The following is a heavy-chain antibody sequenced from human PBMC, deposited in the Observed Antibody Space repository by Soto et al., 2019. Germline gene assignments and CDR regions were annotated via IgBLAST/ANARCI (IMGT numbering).Heavy chain of an antibody. CDR1: GYTFTSYG. V-gene: IGHV1-18*01. Sequence: QVQLVQSGPEVKKPGDSVKVSCKTSGYTFTSYGISWVRQAPGQGLEWMGWISTYKGNTNYAQKFQGRVTMTTDTSTSTAYMELRSLRSDDTAVHYCATRSPAFDYWGQGTLVTVSS. CDR3: ATRSPAFDY. J-gene: IGHJ4*02. CDR2: ISTYKGNT.